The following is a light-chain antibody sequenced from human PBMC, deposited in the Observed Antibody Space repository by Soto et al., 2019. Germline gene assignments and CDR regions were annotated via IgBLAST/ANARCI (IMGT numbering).Light chain of an antibody. CDR2: EVS. Sequence: QSVLTQFASVSGSPGQSITISCTGTSSDVGSYKFVSWYQQHPGKAPKLMIYEVSKRPSGVSNRFSGSKSGNTASLTISGPQVGDWGYYYCGSCAAITILRVFGTGTMVTVL. CDR1: SSDVGSYKF. CDR3: GSCAAITILRV. J-gene: IGLJ1*01. V-gene: IGLV2-23*02.